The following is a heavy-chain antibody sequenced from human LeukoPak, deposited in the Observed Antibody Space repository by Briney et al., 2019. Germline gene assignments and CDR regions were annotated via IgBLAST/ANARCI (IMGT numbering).Heavy chain of an antibody. CDR3: TRGRGYSGYDSHY. CDR1: GFTFGDYA. D-gene: IGHD5-12*01. CDR2: IRSKAYGGTT. J-gene: IGHJ4*02. Sequence: GRSLRLSCTASGFTFGDYAMSWVRKAPGKGLEWVGFIRSKAYGGTTEYAASVKGRFTISRDDSKSIAYLQMNSLKTEDTAVYYCTRGRGYSGYDSHYWGQGTLVTVSS. V-gene: IGHV3-49*04.